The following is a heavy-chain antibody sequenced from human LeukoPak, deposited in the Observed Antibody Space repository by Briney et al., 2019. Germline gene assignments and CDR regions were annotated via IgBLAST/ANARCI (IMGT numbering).Heavy chain of an antibody. CDR3: AKENYYYYYMDV. J-gene: IGHJ6*03. Sequence: PRGSLRLSCAVSGFTVSSNYMNWVRQAPGKGLEWVSVMYSGGTTYYADSVKGRFTISRDNSKNTLYLQMNSLRAEDTAVYYCAKENYYYYYMDVWGKGTTVTVSS. CDR1: GFTVSSNY. CDR2: MYSGGTT. V-gene: IGHV3-53*01.